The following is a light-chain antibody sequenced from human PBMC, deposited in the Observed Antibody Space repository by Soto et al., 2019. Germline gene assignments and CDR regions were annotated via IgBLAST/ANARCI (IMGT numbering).Light chain of an antibody. CDR3: ATWHDSFYV. Sequence: QSVLTQPPSASGTPGQIVTVSCSGSTSDIGTNGVNWFQHLPGTAPRLLIYTNNQRPSGVPDRFSGPKSGTSASLAISGLQSEDEATYYCATWHDSFYVFGTGTKVTVL. CDR1: TSDIGTNG. V-gene: IGLV1-44*01. CDR2: TNN. J-gene: IGLJ1*01.